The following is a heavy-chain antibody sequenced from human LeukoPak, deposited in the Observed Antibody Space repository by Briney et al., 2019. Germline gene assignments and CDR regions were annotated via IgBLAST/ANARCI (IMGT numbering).Heavy chain of an antibody. V-gene: IGHV4-38-2*02. Sequence: PSETLSLTCSVSGSSISSGYYWGWIRQPPGKGLEWIGSVYHSGSTYYNPSLKSRVTISVDMSKNQFSLKLSSVTAADTAVYYCAREVVDGHNFDYWGQGTLVTVSS. J-gene: IGHJ4*02. CDR2: VYHSGST. CDR1: GSSISSGYY. CDR3: AREVVDGHNFDY. D-gene: IGHD2-2*01.